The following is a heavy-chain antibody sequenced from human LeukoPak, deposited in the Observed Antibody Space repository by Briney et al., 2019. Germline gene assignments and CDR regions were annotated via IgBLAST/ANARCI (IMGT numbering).Heavy chain of an antibody. D-gene: IGHD6-25*01. Sequence: GGSLRLSCAASGFTFSSYSMNWVRQAPGKGLEWVSYISSSSSTIYYADSVKGRFTISRDNAKNSLYLQMNSLRAEDTAVYYCAFGIAAAGTAFDIWGQGTMVTVSS. CDR2: ISSSSSTI. J-gene: IGHJ3*02. CDR3: AFGIAAAGTAFDI. V-gene: IGHV3-48*01. CDR1: GFTFSSYS.